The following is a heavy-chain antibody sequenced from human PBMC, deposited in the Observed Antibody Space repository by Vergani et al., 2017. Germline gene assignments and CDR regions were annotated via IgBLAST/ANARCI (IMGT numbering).Heavy chain of an antibody. J-gene: IGHJ3*02. CDR2: INPNSGGT. CDR1: GYTFTGYY. D-gene: IGHD1-26*01. V-gene: IGHV1-2*02. CDR3: ARDLSGGSEGDAFDI. Sequence: QVQLVQSGAEVKKPGASVKVSCKASGYTFTGYYMHWVRQAPGQGLEWMGWINPNSGGTNYAQKFQGRVTMTTDTSTSTAYMELRSLRSDDTAVYYCARDLSGGSEGDAFDIWGQGTMVTVSS.